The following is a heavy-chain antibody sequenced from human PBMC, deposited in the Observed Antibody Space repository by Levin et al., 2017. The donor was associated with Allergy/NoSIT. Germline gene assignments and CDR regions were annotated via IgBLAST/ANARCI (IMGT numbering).Heavy chain of an antibody. V-gene: IGHV3-21*01. D-gene: IGHD3-22*01. CDR3: ARGESPDPSDSSAYYYFSDS. CDR2: ITSSSGYI. Sequence: GESLKISCAASGFTFSTYSMNWVRQAPGKGLEWVSSITSSSGYIYYADSVNFLFTISRDNAKNSLYLQMNSLRAEDTAVYYCARGESPDPSDSSAYYYFSDSWGQGTLVTVSS. CDR1: GFTFSTYS. J-gene: IGHJ4*02.